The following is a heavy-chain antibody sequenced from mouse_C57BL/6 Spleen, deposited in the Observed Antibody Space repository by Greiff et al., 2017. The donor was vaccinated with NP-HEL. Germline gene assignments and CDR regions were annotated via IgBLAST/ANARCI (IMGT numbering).Heavy chain of an antibody. CDR2: IYPGDGDT. CDR3: ARSRAYYYGSSFFYYFDY. J-gene: IGHJ2*01. V-gene: IGHV1-80*01. Sequence: QVQLQQSGAELVKPGASVKISCKASGYAFSSYWMNWVKQRPGKGLEWIGQIYPGDGDTNYNGKFKGKATLTADKSSSTAYMQLSSLTSEDSAVYFCARSRAYYYGSSFFYYFDYWGQGTTLTVSS. CDR1: GYAFSSYW. D-gene: IGHD1-1*01.